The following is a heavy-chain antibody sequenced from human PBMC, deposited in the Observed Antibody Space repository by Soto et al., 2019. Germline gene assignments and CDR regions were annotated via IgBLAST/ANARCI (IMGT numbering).Heavy chain of an antibody. CDR1: GGSVTSRTYY. V-gene: IGHV4-31*03. CDR2: IYYSGST. Sequence: QVQLQESGPGLVKPSQTLSLPCTVSGGSVTSRTYYWSWIRHHPGTGLEWIGYIYYSGSTYYNPSLMMRVTITVDTSKNQFSLKLSSVTDADTAMYYCARVSDTYYYFGMDVWGQGTTVTVS. J-gene: IGHJ6*02. CDR3: ARVSDTYYYFGMDV.